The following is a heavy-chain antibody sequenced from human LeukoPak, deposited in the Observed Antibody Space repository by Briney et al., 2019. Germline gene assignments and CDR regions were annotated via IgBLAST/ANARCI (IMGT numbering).Heavy chain of an antibody. CDR1: GFPFRSYV. V-gene: IGHV1-3*01. Sequence: ASVKVACKASGFPFRSYVMHWLRQAPGQSLEWIGWINPANGNTEYSRNFQGRVTITRDTSASVVYMELSSLRYEDTAVYYCARDGYDADGYLDYWGQGALVPVSS. J-gene: IGHJ4*02. CDR2: INPANGNT. D-gene: IGHD5-12*01. CDR3: ARDGYDADGYLDY.